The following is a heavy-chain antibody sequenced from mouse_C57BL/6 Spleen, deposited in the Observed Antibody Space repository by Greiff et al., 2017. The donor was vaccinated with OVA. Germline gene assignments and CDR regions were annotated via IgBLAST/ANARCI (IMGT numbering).Heavy chain of an antibody. CDR1: GYTFTSYW. CDR3: ARTRGYVDV. CDR2: IYPSDSET. J-gene: IGHJ1*03. V-gene: IGHV1-61*01. Sequence: QVQLQQPGAELVRPGSSVKLSCKASGYTFTSYWMDWVKQRPGQGLEWIGNIYPSDSETHYNQKFKDKATLTVDKSSSTAYMQLSSLTSEDSAVYYCARTRGYVDVWGTGTTVTVSS.